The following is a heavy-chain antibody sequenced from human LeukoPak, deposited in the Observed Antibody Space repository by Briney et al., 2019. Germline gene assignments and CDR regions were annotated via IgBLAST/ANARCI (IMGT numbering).Heavy chain of an antibody. CDR1: GYTFTSYG. D-gene: IGHD5-18*01. V-gene: IGHV1-18*01. CDR3: ARDLPRYSYGYSNGMDV. Sequence: ASVKVSCKASGYTFTSYGIGWVRQAPGQGLEWMGWISAYNGNTNYAQKLQGRVTMTTDTSTSTAYMELRSLRSDDTAVYYCARDLPRYSYGYSNGMDVWGKGTTVTVSS. J-gene: IGHJ6*04. CDR2: ISAYNGNT.